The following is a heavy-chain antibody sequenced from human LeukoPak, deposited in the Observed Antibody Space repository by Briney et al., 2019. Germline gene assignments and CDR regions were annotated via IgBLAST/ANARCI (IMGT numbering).Heavy chain of an antibody. CDR2: IKQDGSEK. CDR1: GFTFSSYW. CDR3: AREYDFWSGSYYYYYYGMDV. J-gene: IGHJ6*02. Sequence: GGSPRLSCAASGFTFSSYWMSWVRQAPGKGLEWVANIKQDGSEKYYVDSVKGRFTISRDNAKNSLYLQMNSLRAEDTAVYYCAREYDFWSGSYYYYYYGMDVWGQGTTVTVSS. V-gene: IGHV3-7*01. D-gene: IGHD3-3*01.